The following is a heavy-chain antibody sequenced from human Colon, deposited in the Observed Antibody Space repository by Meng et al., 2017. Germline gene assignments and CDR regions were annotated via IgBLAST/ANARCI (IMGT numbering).Heavy chain of an antibody. CDR1: GGSVSSGRHY. V-gene: IGHV4-61*01. J-gene: IGHJ4*02. CDR2: IDYSRSI. CDR3: AGGPWELDY. Sequence: QRQPRGSGPGRVRPSETLSRTCTVSGGSVSSGRHYWSRRRQAQGKGLEWIGYIDYSRSINYYPSLKSRVTMSVDTSKNQFSLNLSSVAAADTAVYYCAGGPWELDYWGQGTLVTVSS. D-gene: IGHD1-26*01.